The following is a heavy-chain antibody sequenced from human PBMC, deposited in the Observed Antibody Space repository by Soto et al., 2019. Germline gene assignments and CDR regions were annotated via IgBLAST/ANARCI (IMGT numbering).Heavy chain of an antibody. J-gene: IGHJ6*02. CDR2: ISYDGRET. V-gene: IGHV3-30*18. Sequence: PGGSLRLSCAASRFTFSNYGMHWVRQTPGKGLEWVAFISYDGRETYYADLVKGRFTISRDNTKNTLFLQVNSLRAEDTAVYYCAKAFYDFWSDYRSSTMDVWGQGTTFTVSS. CDR3: AKAFYDFWSDYRSSTMDV. CDR1: RFTFSNYG. D-gene: IGHD3-3*01.